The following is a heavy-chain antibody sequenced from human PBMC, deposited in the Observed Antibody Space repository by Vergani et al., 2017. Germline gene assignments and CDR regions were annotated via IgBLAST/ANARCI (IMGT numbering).Heavy chain of an antibody. Sequence: QVQLQESGPGLVKPSETLSLTCTVSGGSISSCYWSWIRQPPGKGLEWIGYIYYSGSTNYNPSLKSRVTISVDTSKNQFSLKLSSVTAADTAVYYCARGLPYYDFWSGYYLNWFDPWGQGTLVTVSS. D-gene: IGHD3-3*01. V-gene: IGHV4-59*01. CDR1: GGSISSCY. J-gene: IGHJ5*02. CDR3: ARGLPYYDFWSGYYLNWFDP. CDR2: IYYSGST.